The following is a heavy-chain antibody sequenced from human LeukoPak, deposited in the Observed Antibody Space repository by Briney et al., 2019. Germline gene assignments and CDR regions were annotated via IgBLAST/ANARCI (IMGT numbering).Heavy chain of an antibody. Sequence: KTGGSLRLSCAASGFPFSSYSMNWVRQAPGKGLEWVSYISSSSTFIFYADSVKGRFTISRDNAKNSLYLQVNSLRAEDTAVYYCAGAYCGGDCYSGVAFDIWGQGTMVTVSS. D-gene: IGHD2-21*02. CDR2: ISSSSTFI. V-gene: IGHV3-21*01. CDR3: AGAYCGGDCYSGVAFDI. J-gene: IGHJ3*02. CDR1: GFPFSSYS.